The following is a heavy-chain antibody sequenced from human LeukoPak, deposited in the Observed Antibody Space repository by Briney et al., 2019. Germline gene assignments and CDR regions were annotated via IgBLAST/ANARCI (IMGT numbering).Heavy chain of an antibody. J-gene: IGHJ4*02. CDR2: VSGSGAST. CDR1: GFTFSSYA. V-gene: IGHV3-23*01. Sequence: GGSLRLSCAASGFTFSSYAMTWVRQAPGKGLEWVSAVSGSGASTFYADSVKGRSTISRDNSRNTLYLQMNSLRAEDTAVYYCARDVVGGYCSDGDCYTGGDYWGQGTLVTVSS. CDR3: ARDVVGGYCSDGDCYTGGDY. D-gene: IGHD2-15*01.